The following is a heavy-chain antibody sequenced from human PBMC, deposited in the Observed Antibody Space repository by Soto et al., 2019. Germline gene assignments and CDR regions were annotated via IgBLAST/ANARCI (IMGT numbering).Heavy chain of an antibody. Sequence: KPSETLSLTCTVSGGSISSGDYYWSWIRQPPGKGLEWIGYIYYSGSTYYNPSLKSRVTISVDTSKNQFSLKLSSVTAADTAVYYCASGYSYGYRPGYYGMDVWGQGTTVTVSS. CDR1: GGSISSGDYY. J-gene: IGHJ6*02. V-gene: IGHV4-30-4*01. CDR3: ASGYSYGYRPGYYGMDV. D-gene: IGHD5-18*01. CDR2: IYYSGST.